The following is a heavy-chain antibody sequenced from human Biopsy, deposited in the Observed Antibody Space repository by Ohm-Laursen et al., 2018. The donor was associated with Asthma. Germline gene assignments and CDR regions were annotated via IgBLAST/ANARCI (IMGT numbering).Heavy chain of an antibody. V-gene: IGHV3-53*01. CDR3: ARGDSSNWSHYYFDY. J-gene: IGHJ4*02. Sequence: GSLRLSCTASGFAVSRDYMFWVRQAPGKGLEWVSVIYSGGTSHTADSVRGRFTISRDYSKNTLYLQMHNLRAEDTAAYYCARGDSSNWSHYYFDYWGQGTLVTVSS. D-gene: IGHD3-22*01. CDR1: GFAVSRDY. CDR2: IYSGGTS.